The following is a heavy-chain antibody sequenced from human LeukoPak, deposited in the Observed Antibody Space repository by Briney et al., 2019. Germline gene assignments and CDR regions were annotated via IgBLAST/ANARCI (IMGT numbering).Heavy chain of an antibody. CDR1: GDSVSSNGAA. Sequence: SQTLSLTCAISGDSVSSNGAAWNWIRQSPSRGLEWLGRTYYRSKWYNDYSVSVKGRITINPDTSKNQLSLHLNSVTPEDTAVYYCARNRDELYYFDYWGQGTLVTVSS. D-gene: IGHD1-14*01. J-gene: IGHJ4*02. V-gene: IGHV6-1*01. CDR3: ARNRDELYYFDY. CDR2: TYYRSKWYN.